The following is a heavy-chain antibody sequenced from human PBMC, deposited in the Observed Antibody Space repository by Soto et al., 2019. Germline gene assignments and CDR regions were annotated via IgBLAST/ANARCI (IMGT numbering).Heavy chain of an antibody. CDR3: AKDGGDS. V-gene: IGHV3-30*18. D-gene: IGHD3-16*01. J-gene: IGHJ4*02. CDR2: ISYDGSNK. Sequence: GGSLRLSCAASGFTFSSYGMHWVRQAPGKGLEWVAVISYDGSNKYYADSVKGRFTISRDNSKNTLYLQMNSLRAEDTAVYYCAKDGGDSRGQGTLLTVSS. CDR1: GFTFSSYG.